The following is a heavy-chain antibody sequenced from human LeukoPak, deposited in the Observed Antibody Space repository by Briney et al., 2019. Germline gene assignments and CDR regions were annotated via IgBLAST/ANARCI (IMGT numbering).Heavy chain of an antibody. Sequence: SVKVSCKASGGTFSGSAISWVRQAPGQGLEWMGGIIPIFGTANYAQKFQGRVTITADESTSTAYMELNSLRSEDSAVYYCARSVGGNLVDYWGQGTLVTVSS. J-gene: IGHJ4*02. D-gene: IGHD1-26*01. CDR3: ARSVGGNLVDY. V-gene: IGHV1-69*01. CDR1: GGTFSGSA. CDR2: IIPIFGTA.